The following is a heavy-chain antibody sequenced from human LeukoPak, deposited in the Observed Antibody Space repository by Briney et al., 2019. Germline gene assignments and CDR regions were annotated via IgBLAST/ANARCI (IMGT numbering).Heavy chain of an antibody. D-gene: IGHD3-10*01. J-gene: IGHJ5*02. CDR1: GGSISSYY. V-gene: IGHV4-59*08. Sequence: SETLSLTCTVSGGSISSYYWSWIRQPPGKGLEWIGYIYYSGSTNYNPSRKSRVTISVDTSKNQLSLKLSSVTAADTAVYYCARNKGRYGSGRVHFDPWGQGTLVAVSS. CDR3: ARNKGRYGSGRVHFDP. CDR2: IYYSGST.